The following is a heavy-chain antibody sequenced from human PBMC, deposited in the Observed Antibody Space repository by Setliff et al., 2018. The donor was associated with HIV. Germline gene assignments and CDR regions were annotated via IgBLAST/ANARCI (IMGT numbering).Heavy chain of an antibody. J-gene: IGHJ4*02. CDR2: INWQGGSR. Sequence: GGSLRLSCAASGFTLRSYKMHWVRQAPGKGLEWVSGINWQGGSRTYADSVKGRFIISRDNAKNSLYLQMNSLRAEDTAFYYCARAPGNYYDTSGYHLDFWGQGTLVTVSS. CDR1: GFTLRSYK. V-gene: IGHV3-20*04. D-gene: IGHD3-22*01. CDR3: ARAPGNYYDTSGYHLDF.